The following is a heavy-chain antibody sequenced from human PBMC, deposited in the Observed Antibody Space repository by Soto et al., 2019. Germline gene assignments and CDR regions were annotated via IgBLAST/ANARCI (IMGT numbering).Heavy chain of an antibody. CDR3: AKGPTTVTTRWFDS. CDR2: ISGSGGST. J-gene: IGHJ5*01. Sequence: GGSLRLSCAASGFTFTSYAMSWVRQAPGKGLEWVSVISGSGGSTFYADSVKGRFTISRDNSKNTLYLQMNSLRAEDTAVYYCAKGPTTVTTRWFDSSGQGTLVTVSS. D-gene: IGHD4-17*01. CDR1: GFTFTSYA. V-gene: IGHV3-23*01.